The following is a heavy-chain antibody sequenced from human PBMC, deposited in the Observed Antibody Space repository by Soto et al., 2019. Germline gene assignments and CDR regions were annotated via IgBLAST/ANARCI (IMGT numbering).Heavy chain of an antibody. D-gene: IGHD6-13*01. CDR1: GDCISRGDYY. V-gene: IGHV4-30-4*01. Sequence: SETLSLTCSVGGDCISRGDYYWSWIRQPPGKGLEWIGYIYYSGSTYYNPSLKSRVTISVDTSKNQFSLKLSSVTAADTAVYYCASSLAAAGTVTFFDYWGQGTLVTVSS. CDR3: ASSLAAAGTVTFFDY. CDR2: IYYSGST. J-gene: IGHJ4*02.